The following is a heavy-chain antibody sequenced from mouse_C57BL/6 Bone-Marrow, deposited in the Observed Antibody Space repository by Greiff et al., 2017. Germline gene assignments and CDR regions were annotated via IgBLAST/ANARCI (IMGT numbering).Heavy chain of an antibody. Sequence: EVKLVESGGDLVKPGGSLKLSCAASGFTFSSYGMSWVRQTPDKRLEWVATISSGGSSTYYPDSVKGRFTISRDNAKNTLYLQMSSLKSEDTAMYYCARRWLLAWFAYWGQGTLVTVSA. CDR1: GFTFSSYG. V-gene: IGHV5-6*02. J-gene: IGHJ3*01. CDR3: ARRWLLAWFAY. D-gene: IGHD2-3*01. CDR2: ISSGGSST.